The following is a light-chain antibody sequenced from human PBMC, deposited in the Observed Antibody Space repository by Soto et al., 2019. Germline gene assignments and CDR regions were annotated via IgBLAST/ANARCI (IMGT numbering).Light chain of an antibody. CDR1: QSVSSN. Sequence: EIVMTQSPGTLSVSPGERATLSCRASQSVSSNVAWYQQKPGQAPRLLIYGASTRATGIPARFSGSGSGTEFTLTISSLQSEVFAVYYCQQYNYWPPLTFGGGTKVEI. CDR2: GAS. V-gene: IGKV3-15*01. J-gene: IGKJ4*01. CDR3: QQYNYWPPLT.